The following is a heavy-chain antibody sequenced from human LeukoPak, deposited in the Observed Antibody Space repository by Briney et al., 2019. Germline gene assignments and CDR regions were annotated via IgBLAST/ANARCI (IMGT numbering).Heavy chain of an antibody. V-gene: IGHV1-2*02. J-gene: IGHJ1*01. CDR3: ARLHSSSWYPRMSYFQH. CDR2: INRNSGGT. D-gene: IGHD6-13*01. CDR1: GYTFTGYY. Sequence: GASVKVSCKASGYTFTGYYMHWVRQAPGQGLEWMGWINRNSGGTNYAQKFQGRVTMTRDTSISTAYMELSRLRSDDTAVYYCARLHSSSWYPRMSYFQHWGQGTLVTVSS.